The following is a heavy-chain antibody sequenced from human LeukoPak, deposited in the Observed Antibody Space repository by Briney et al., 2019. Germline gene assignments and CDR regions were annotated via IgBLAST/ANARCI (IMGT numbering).Heavy chain of an antibody. CDR1: GYSISSGYY. CDR3: ARDPFHYGDSEIVY. D-gene: IGHD4-17*01. V-gene: IGHV4-38-2*02. Sequence: PSETLSLTCTVSGYSISSGYYWGWIRRPPGKGLEWIGSIYHSGSTYYNPSLKSRVTISVDTSKNQFSLKLSSVTAADTAVYYCARDPFHYGDSEIVYWGQGTLVTVSS. CDR2: IYHSGST. J-gene: IGHJ4*02.